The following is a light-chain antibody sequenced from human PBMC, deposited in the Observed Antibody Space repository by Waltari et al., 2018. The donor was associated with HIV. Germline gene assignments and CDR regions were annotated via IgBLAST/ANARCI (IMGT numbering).Light chain of an antibody. J-gene: IGLJ2*01. CDR1: SRDVGGYNF. Sequence: QSALTQPASVSGSPGQSITISCPGASRDVGGYNFVAWYQQHPGKAPKLMIYDVSERPSGVSNRFSGSKSGNTASLTISGLQAEDEADYNCCSYAGSSTLLFGGGTKVTVL. V-gene: IGLV2-23*02. CDR3: CSYAGSSTLL. CDR2: DVS.